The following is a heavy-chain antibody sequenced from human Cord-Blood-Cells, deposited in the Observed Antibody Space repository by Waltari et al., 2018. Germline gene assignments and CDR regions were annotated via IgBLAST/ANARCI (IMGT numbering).Heavy chain of an antibody. D-gene: IGHD6-19*01. CDR1: GGSISSYY. J-gene: IGHJ3*02. Sequence: QVQLQESGPGLVKPSETLSLTCPVSGGSISSYYWSWIRQPAGKGLEWIGRIYTSGSTNYNPSLKGRVTMSVDTSKNQFSLKLSSVTAADTAVYYCARSAQGAQWLVREHAFDIWGQGTMVTVSS. V-gene: IGHV4-4*07. CDR2: IYTSGST. CDR3: ARSAQGAQWLVREHAFDI.